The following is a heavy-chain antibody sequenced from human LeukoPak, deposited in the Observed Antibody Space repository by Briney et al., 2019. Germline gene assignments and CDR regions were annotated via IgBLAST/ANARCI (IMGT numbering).Heavy chain of an antibody. V-gene: IGHV4-61*02. J-gene: IGHJ3*02. CDR1: GGSISGGSYY. D-gene: IGHD3-10*01. CDR3: ARKARGVDAFDI. CDR2: IYTSGST. Sequence: PSETLSLTCTVSGGSISGGSYYWSWIRQPAGKGLEWLGRIYTSGSTNYNPSLKSRVTISVDTSKNQFSLRQSSVTDANTAVYYCARKARGVDAFDIWGQGKMVTVSS.